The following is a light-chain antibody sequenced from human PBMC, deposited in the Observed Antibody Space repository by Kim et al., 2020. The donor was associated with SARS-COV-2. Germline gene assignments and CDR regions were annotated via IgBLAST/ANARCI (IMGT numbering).Light chain of an antibody. J-gene: IGKJ4*01. CDR3: QQGYSSILT. V-gene: IGKV1-39*01. Sequence: GDRVTITCRASPSISTYLNWYQHKPGQAPKFLIYGASSLESGVPSRFSGSGSGTHFTLTISGLQPEDSATYYCQQGYSSILTFGGGTKV. CDR2: GAS. CDR1: PSISTY.